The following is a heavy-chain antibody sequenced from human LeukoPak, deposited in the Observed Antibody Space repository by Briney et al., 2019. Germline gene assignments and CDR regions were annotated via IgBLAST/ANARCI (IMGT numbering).Heavy chain of an antibody. CDR3: ARPDSGTFDY. CDR1: GFTFSSYR. J-gene: IGHJ4*02. D-gene: IGHD3-10*01. Sequence: GGSLRLSCAASGFTFSSYRMNWVRQAPGKGLEWVSSISSSSSYIYYADSVKGRFTISRDNAKNSLYLQMNSLRAEDTAVYYCARPDSGTFDYWGRGTLVTVSS. V-gene: IGHV3-21*01. CDR2: ISSSSSYI.